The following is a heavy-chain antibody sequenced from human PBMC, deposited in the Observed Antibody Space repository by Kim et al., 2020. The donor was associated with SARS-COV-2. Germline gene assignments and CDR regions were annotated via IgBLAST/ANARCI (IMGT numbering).Heavy chain of an antibody. Sequence: RFTISRDNAKNSLYLQMNSLRAEDTAVYYCARGAKYYYDSSGGRGYAFDIWGQGTMVTVSS. CDR3: ARGAKYYYDSSGGRGYAFDI. J-gene: IGHJ3*02. V-gene: IGHV3-11*06. D-gene: IGHD3-22*01.